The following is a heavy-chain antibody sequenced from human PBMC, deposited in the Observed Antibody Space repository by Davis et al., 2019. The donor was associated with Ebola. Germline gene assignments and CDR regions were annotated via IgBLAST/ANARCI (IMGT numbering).Heavy chain of an antibody. CDR1: GYPFTSYG. V-gene: IGHV1-2*02. CDR2: IDPKSGGG. D-gene: IGHD3-16*01. Sequence: ASVKVSCKASGYPFTSYGITWVRQAPGQGLEWMGWIDPKSGGGNYAPKFQGRVTMTTDTSISTAYMDLSSLKSDDTAVFYCARELHGGEFNFWGQGTLVTVSS. CDR3: ARELHGGEFNF. J-gene: IGHJ4*02.